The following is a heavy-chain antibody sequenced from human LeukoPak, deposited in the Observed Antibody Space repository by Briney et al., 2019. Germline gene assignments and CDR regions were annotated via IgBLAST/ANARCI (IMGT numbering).Heavy chain of an antibody. J-gene: IGHJ4*02. D-gene: IGHD2-15*01. Sequence: GGSLRLSCAVSGFTLTNHGVSWVRQAPGKGLEWVSIITGTGGRYYGDSVKGRFILSRDNSKNTVYMQMSSLRAEDTATYYCAKDYCRDGNCPFPFLDSWGQGTLVTVSS. V-gene: IGHV3-23*01. CDR1: GFTLTNHG. CDR2: ITGTGGR. CDR3: AKDYCRDGNCPFPFLDS.